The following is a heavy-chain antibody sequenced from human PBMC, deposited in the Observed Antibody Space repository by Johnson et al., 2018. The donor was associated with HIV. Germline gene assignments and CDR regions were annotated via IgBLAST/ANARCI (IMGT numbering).Heavy chain of an antibody. Sequence: QVQLVESGGGLVQPGGSLKLSCAASGFTFSSSAMHWVHQAPGKGLDWVAVISYDGSNKYYADSVKGRFTISRDNSKNTLYLQMNSLRAEDTAVYYCAREYDAFDIWGQGTMVTVSS. CDR3: AREYDAFDI. CDR2: ISYDGSNK. CDR1: GFTFSSSA. V-gene: IGHV3-30*14. J-gene: IGHJ3*02.